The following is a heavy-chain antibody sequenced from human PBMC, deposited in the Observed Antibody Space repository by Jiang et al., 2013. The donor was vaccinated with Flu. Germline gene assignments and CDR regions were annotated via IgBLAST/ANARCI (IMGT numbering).Heavy chain of an antibody. J-gene: IGHJ4*02. D-gene: IGHD1-26*01. CDR3: AREAGSGSPTGRRPFDY. CDR1: GDSVSSNSAA. V-gene: IGHV6-1*01. CDR2: TYYRSKWYN. Sequence: QTLSLTCAISGDSVSSNSAAWNWIRQSPSGGLEWLGRTYYRSKWYNDYAVSVTSRITINPDTSKNHFSLQLNSVTPEDAAVYYCAREAGSGSPTGRRPFDYWGQGTLVTVSS.